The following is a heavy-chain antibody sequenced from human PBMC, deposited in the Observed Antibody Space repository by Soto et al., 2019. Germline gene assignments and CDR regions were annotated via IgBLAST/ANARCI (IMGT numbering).Heavy chain of an antibody. V-gene: IGHV1-69*01. CDR3: TRSIGSGGVIGGFDY. D-gene: IGHD3-16*02. Sequence: QVQLVQSETEVKKPGSAVKVSCNASGGTFNTYAMNWVRQAPGQGLEWMGGIIPMFDTPRYAQKFQGRVTITVDESTTTAYMELSSLRSDDTAVYYCTRSIGSGGVIGGFDYWGQGTLVTVSS. CDR2: IIPMFDTP. J-gene: IGHJ4*02. CDR1: GGTFNTYA.